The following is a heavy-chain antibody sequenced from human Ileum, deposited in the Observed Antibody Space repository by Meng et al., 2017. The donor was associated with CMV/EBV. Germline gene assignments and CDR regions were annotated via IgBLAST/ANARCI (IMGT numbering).Heavy chain of an antibody. D-gene: IGHD3-3*01. CDR3: AGGGPAIFSPFGP. Sequence: GESLKISCAASGFTFSSHPMSWVRQAPGLGLEWVSGISNTGNSLYHADSVQGRFRISRDNSKNTLYLQMNSLKADDTAVYYCAGGGPAIFSPFGPWGQGNPV. CDR2: ISNTGNSL. J-gene: IGHJ5*01. V-gene: IGHV3-23*01. CDR1: GFTFSSHP.